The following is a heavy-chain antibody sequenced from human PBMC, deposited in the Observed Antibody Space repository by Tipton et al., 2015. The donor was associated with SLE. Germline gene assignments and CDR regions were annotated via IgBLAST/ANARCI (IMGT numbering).Heavy chain of an antibody. Sequence: SLRLSCAASGFTFSSYAMHWVRQAPGKGLEWVAVISYDGSNKYYADSVKGRFTISRDNSKNTLYLQMNSLRAEDTAVYYCARVRGVRDQGSDAFDIWGQGTMVTVSS. CDR3: ARVRGVRDQGSDAFDI. J-gene: IGHJ3*02. D-gene: IGHD3-10*01. CDR2: ISYDGSNK. CDR1: GFTFSSYA. V-gene: IGHV3-30*04.